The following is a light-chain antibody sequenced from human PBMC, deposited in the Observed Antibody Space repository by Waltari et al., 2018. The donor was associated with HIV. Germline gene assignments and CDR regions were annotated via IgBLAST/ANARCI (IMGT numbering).Light chain of an antibody. CDR1: SSDVGASNY. CDR3: SSYTTKKIRV. Sequence: QSALTQPASVSGSLGQSITISCTGTSSDVGASNYVSWYQQHTGKAPKLIIFEGSNRPSGIANHFSCSKSGNTASLTISGLQPEDEADYYCSSYTTKKIRVFCGGTKVTVL. V-gene: IGLV2-14*01. CDR2: EGS. J-gene: IGLJ3*02.